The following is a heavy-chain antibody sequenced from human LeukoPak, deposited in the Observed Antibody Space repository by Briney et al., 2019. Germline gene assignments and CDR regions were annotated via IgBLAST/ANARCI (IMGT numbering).Heavy chain of an antibody. CDR3: ARDQEGFDY. V-gene: IGHV1-46*01. CDR1: GYTFTSNY. CDR2: IYPRDGST. Sequence: ASVTVSCTASGYTFTSNYIHWVRQAPGQGLEWMGMIYPRDGSTSYAQKFQGRVTVTRDTSTSTVHMELSGLRSEDTAVYYCARDQEGFDYWGQGTLGTVSS. J-gene: IGHJ4*02.